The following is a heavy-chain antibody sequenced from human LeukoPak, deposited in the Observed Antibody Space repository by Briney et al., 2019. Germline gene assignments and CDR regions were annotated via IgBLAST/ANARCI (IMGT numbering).Heavy chain of an antibody. CDR2: IYYSGST. D-gene: IGHD6-19*01. CDR3: ARVALPGIAVAATGAFDI. V-gene: IGHV4-59*01. CDR1: GGSISSYY. J-gene: IGHJ3*02. Sequence: SETLSPTCTVSGGSISSYYWSWIRQPPGKGLEWIGYIYYSGSTNYDPSLKSRVTISVDTSKNQFSLKLSSVTAADTAVYYCARVALPGIAVAATGAFDIWGQGTMVTVSS.